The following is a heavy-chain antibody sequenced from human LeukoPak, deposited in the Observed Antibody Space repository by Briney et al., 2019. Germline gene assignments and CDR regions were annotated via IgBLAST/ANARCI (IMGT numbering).Heavy chain of an antibody. CDR3: AATYYYDGSGDY. J-gene: IGHJ4*02. CDR1: GFTFSTYE. D-gene: IGHD3-22*01. CDR2: ISSTGSNI. V-gene: IGHV3-48*03. Sequence: GGSLRLSCAASGFTFSTYEMSWVRQAPGKGLEWVSYISSTGSNIYYADSVKGRFTISRDNAKNSLYLLMNSLRTEDTAVYYCAATYYYDGSGDYWGQGTLVTVSS.